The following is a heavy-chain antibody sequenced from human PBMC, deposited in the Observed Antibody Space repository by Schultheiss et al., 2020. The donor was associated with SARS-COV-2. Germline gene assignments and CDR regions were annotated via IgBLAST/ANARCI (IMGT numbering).Heavy chain of an antibody. V-gene: IGHV3-11*04. CDR1: GFTFSDYY. CDR2: ISSSGSTI. D-gene: IGHD6-19*01. J-gene: IGHJ4*02. CDR3: AREGRGWYPIDY. Sequence: GESLKISCAASGFTFSDYYMSWIRQAPGKGLEWVSYISSSGSTIYYADSVKGRFTISRDNAKNSLYLQMNSLRAEDTAVYYCAREGRGWYPIDYWGQGTLVTVSS.